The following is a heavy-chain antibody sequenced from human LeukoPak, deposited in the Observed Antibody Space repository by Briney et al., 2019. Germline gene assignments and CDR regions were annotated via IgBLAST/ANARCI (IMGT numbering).Heavy chain of an antibody. CDR2: VHPNGGNT. V-gene: IGHV1-8*01. CDR1: GYPFTTWE. Sequence: ASVKVSCKTSGYPFTTWEINWVRQAAGQGLEWMGWVHPNGGNTAYAQKFQGRVTMTRDTSISTAYMELSGLTSDDTAVYYCARVKAAAFDYWGQGTLVTVSS. D-gene: IGHD6-13*01. CDR3: ARVKAAAFDY. J-gene: IGHJ4*02.